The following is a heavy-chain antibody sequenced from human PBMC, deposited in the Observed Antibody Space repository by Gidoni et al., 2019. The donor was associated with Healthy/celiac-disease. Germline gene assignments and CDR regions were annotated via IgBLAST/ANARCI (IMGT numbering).Heavy chain of an antibody. J-gene: IGHJ6*02. CDR2: IWYDGSNK. D-gene: IGHD3-16*01. V-gene: IGHV3-33*01. CDR1: GLTLSGYG. CDR3: AGGGAGRRIYYYYGMDV. Sequence: VQLVASGGGGVHSGRSLILSSAASGLTLSGYGRHWVRQAPGKGLEWVAVIWYDGSNKYYAASEKGRITIAGNNSKNTLYLQMNGLRAEDTAVYYCAGGGAGRRIYYYYGMDVWGQGTTVTVSS.